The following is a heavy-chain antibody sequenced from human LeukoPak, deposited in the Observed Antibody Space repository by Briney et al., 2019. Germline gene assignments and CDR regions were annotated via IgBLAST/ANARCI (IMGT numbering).Heavy chain of an antibody. J-gene: IGHJ4*02. D-gene: IGHD2-21*02. Sequence: PGGSLRLSCAGSGFTFSNYWMSWVRQAPGKGLEWVANINQDGSEKYYVDSVKGRFTISRDNSKNTLYLQMNSLRAEDTAVYYCANTFGGAYCGGDCYFFDYWGQGTLVTVSS. CDR2: INQDGSEK. V-gene: IGHV3-7*01. CDR3: ANTFGGAYCGGDCYFFDY. CDR1: GFTFSNYW.